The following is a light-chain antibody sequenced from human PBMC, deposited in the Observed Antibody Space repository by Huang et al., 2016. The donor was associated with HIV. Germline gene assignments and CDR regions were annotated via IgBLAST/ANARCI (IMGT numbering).Light chain of an antibody. CDR1: QTVLYSSNNKNY. V-gene: IGKV4-1*01. Sequence: DIVMTQSPESLAVSLGERATINCKSSQTVLYSSNNKNYLAWYQQKPGQPPKLLIYWASTRESGVPDRFSGSGSGTDFTLTINSLQSEDVAVYYCQQYYSTPLLTFGGGTKVEIK. CDR2: WAS. CDR3: QQYYSTPLLT. J-gene: IGKJ4*01.